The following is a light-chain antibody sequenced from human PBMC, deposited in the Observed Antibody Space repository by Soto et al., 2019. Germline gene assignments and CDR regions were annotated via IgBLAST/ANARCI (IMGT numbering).Light chain of an antibody. CDR2: GAS. CDR1: QNVGTY. V-gene: IGKV3-11*01. Sequence: DIVLTQSPATLSLSAGDRATLSCRASQNVGTYLAWYQQRPGQAPRLLIYGASNRATGIPARFSGSGSRTDFTLTITSLEPEDFAVYFCQHRHTWPPDATFGPGTRLEIK. J-gene: IGKJ5*01. CDR3: QHRHTWPPDAT.